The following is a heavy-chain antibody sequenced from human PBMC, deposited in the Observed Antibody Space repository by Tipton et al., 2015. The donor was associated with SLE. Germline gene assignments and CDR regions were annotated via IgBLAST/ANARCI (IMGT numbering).Heavy chain of an antibody. V-gene: IGHV3-53*05. CDR3: ARDTYGQGRR. J-gene: IGHJ4*02. CDR2: IYHDGPA. Sequence: SLRLSCKTSDFFVRVNYLTWVRQAPGKGLEWVSVIYHDGPAYYADSVKGRFTISRDTSKNTLYLQMNRLRSEDTAVYYRARDTYGQGRRWGQGTLVTVSS. D-gene: IGHD4-17*01. CDR1: DFFVRVNY.